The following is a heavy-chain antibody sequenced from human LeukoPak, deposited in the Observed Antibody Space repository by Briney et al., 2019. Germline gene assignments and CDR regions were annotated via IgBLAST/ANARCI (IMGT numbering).Heavy chain of an antibody. CDR3: ATLVGGNGYFDY. CDR2: IYTSGST. J-gene: IGHJ4*02. V-gene: IGHV4-61*02. Sequence: SETLSLTCTVSGGSISSGSYYWSWIRQPAGKGLEWIGRIYTSGSTNYNPSLKSRVTISVDTSKNQFSLKLSSVTAADTAVYYCATLVGGNGYFDYWGQGTLVTVSS. CDR1: GGSISSGSYY. D-gene: IGHD1-1*01.